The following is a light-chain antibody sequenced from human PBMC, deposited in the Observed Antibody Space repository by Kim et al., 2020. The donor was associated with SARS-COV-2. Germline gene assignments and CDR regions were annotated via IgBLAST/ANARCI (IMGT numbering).Light chain of an antibody. J-gene: IGLJ3*02. Sequence: VGQTVRITCQGDSLRSYYASWYQQKPGQAPLLVIYGKNNRPSGIPDRFSGSSSGNTASLTITGAQAEDEADYYCNSRDSSGNHWVFGGGTQLTVL. CDR1: SLRSYY. V-gene: IGLV3-19*01. CDR2: GKN. CDR3: NSRDSSGNHWV.